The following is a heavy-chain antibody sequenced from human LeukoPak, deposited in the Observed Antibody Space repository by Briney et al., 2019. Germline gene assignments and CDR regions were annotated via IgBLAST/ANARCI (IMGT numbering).Heavy chain of an antibody. J-gene: IGHJ5*02. CDR1: GGTFSSYA. V-gene: IGHV1-69*05. D-gene: IGHD3-22*01. Sequence: ASVKVSCKASGGTFSSYAISWVRQAPGQGLEWMGGIIPIFGTANYAQKFQGRVTITTDESTSTAYMELSSLRSEDTAVYYCARDRIPTFYDSSVGPRVEGWFDPWGQGTLVTVSS. CDR3: ARDRIPTFYDSSVGPRVEGWFDP. CDR2: IIPIFGTA.